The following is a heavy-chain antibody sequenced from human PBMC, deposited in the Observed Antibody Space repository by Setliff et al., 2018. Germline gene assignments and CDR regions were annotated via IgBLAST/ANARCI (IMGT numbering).Heavy chain of an antibody. J-gene: IGHJ4*02. CDR3: ARAFYYDTALYYFDY. CDR2: INPNSGGT. CDR1: GYTFTGYY. V-gene: IGHV1-2*02. Sequence: ASVKVSCKASGYTFTGYYMHWVRQAPGQGLEWMGWINPNSGGTNYAQKFQGRVTMTRDTSISTAYMELSRLRSDDTAVYYCARAFYYDTALYYFDYWGQGTLVTVS. D-gene: IGHD3-22*01.